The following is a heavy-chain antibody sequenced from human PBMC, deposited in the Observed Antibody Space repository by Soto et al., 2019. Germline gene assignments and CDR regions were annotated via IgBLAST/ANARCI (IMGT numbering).Heavy chain of an antibody. CDR2: IKSAGSGT. D-gene: IGHD3-22*01. CDR3: ARGDGDYYDGNGYLGRH. Sequence: EVQLVESGGGLVQPGGSLRLSCAASGFTFSSYWMHWVRQAPGKGLGWVSRIKSAGSGTYYADSVKGRLTISRDNAKNTLYLQMNSLRAEDTAVYYCARGDGDYYDGNGYLGRHWGQGTLVTVSS. J-gene: IGHJ4*02. V-gene: IGHV3-74*01. CDR1: GFTFSSYW.